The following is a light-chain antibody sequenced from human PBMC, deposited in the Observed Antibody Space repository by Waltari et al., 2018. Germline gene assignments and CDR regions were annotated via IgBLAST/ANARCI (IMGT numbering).Light chain of an antibody. CDR3: CSYAGNYSYV. CDR2: DVS. V-gene: IGLV2-11*01. CDR1: SSDVGGLNY. J-gene: IGLJ1*01. Sequence: QSALTQPRSVSGSPGQSVTISCPGTSSDVGGLNYVPWYQQHPGKAPKLMIYDVSKRPSGVPDRFSGSKSGNTASLTISGLQAEDEADYYCCSYAGNYSYVFGTGTKVTVL.